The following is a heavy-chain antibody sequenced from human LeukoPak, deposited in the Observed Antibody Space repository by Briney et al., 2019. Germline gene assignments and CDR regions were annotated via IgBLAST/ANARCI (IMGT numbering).Heavy chain of an antibody. CDR3: AKGTYYYDSSGPPDYFDS. CDR1: GFTFDDYA. J-gene: IGHJ4*02. D-gene: IGHD3-22*01. CDR2: ISWNSGNI. V-gene: IGHV3-9*01. Sequence: GGSLRLSCAASGFTFDDYAMHWVRQAPGKGLEWVSGISWNSGNIGYVDFVRGRFTISRDNAKNSLYLQMNSLRPEDTALYYCAKGTYYYDSSGPPDYFDSWGQGTLVTVSS.